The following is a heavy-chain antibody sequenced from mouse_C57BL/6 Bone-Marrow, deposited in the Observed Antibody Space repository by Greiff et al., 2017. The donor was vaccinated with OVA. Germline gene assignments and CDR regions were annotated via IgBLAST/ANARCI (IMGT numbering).Heavy chain of an antibody. J-gene: IGHJ1*03. CDR2: VDPSDSYT. D-gene: IGHD2-4*01. CDR3: ARDYYDYSYWYFDV. Sequence: VQLQQSGAELVMPGASVKLSCKASGYTFTSYWMHWVKQRPGQGLEWIGEVDPSDSYTNYNQKFKGKSTLTVDKSSSTAYMQLSSLTSEDSAVYYCARDYYDYSYWYFDVWGTGTTVTVSS. CDR1: GYTFTSYW. V-gene: IGHV1-69*01.